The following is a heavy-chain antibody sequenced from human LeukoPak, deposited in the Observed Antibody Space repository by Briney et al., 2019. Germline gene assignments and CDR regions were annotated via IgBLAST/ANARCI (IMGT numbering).Heavy chain of an antibody. V-gene: IGHV4-39*01. CDR3: ARRISTRRGETCSSTSCYFDY. Sequence: SETLSLTCTVSGGSISSSSYYWGWIRQPPGKGLEWIGSIYYSGSTYYNPSLKSRVTISVDTSKNQFSLRLSSVTAADTAVYYCARRISTRRGETCSSTSCYFDYWGQGTLVTVSS. CDR1: GGSISSSSYY. J-gene: IGHJ4*02. D-gene: IGHD2-2*01. CDR2: IYYSGST.